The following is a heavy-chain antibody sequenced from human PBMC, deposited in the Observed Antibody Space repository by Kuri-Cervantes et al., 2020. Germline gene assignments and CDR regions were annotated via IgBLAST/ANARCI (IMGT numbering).Heavy chain of an antibody. Sequence: GESLKISCAASGFTFSSYAMSWVRQAPGKGLEWVSYISSSGSTIYYADSVKGRFTISRDNAKNSLYLQMNSLRAEDTAVYYCAIAGDYTAFDIWGQGTMVTVSS. CDR2: ISSSGSTI. J-gene: IGHJ3*02. V-gene: IGHV3-48*03. CDR3: AIAGDYTAFDI. D-gene: IGHD4-17*01. CDR1: GFTFSSYA.